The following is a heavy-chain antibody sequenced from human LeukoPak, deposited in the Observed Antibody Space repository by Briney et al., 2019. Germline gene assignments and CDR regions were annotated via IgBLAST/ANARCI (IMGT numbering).Heavy chain of an antibody. J-gene: IGHJ4*02. CDR1: GFTFSSYS. V-gene: IGHV3-48*01. CDR3: ARGGSSWFSY. D-gene: IGHD6-13*01. Sequence: PGGSLRLSCAASGFTFSSYSMTWVRQAPGKGLEWISYILDGGSPIYYADSVKGRFTVTKDNAKNSLYLQMSSLRAEDTAVYYCARGGSSWFSYWGQGTLVTVSS. CDR2: ILDGGSPI.